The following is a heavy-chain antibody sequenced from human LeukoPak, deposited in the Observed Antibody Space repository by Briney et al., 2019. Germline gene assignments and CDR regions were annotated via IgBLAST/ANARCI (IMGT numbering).Heavy chain of an antibody. CDR3: AKDLGYTSGWSDY. CDR2: NSGSGGST. CDR1: GFIFSNYA. V-gene: IGHV3-23*01. D-gene: IGHD6-19*01. Sequence: PGGSLRLSCAASGFIFSNYAMSWVRQAPGKGLEWVSGNSGSGGSTYYADSVKGRFTISRDNSKNTLYLQMNSLRAEDTAVYYCAKDLGYTSGWSDYWGQGTLVTLSS. J-gene: IGHJ4*02.